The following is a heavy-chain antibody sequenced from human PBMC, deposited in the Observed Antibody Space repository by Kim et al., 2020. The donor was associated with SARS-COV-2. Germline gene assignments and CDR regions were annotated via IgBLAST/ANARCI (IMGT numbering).Heavy chain of an antibody. CDR1: GFTFSSYG. V-gene: IGHV3-33*01. J-gene: IGHJ6*02. CDR3: ARGGVGDSYGYPYYYGMDV. Sequence: GGSLRLSCAASGFTFSSYGMHWVRQAPGKGLEWVAVIWYDGSNKYYADSVKGRFTISRDNSKNTLYLQMNSLRAEDTAVYYCARGGVGDSYGYPYYYGMDVWGQGTTVTVSS. D-gene: IGHD5-18*01. CDR2: IWYDGSNK.